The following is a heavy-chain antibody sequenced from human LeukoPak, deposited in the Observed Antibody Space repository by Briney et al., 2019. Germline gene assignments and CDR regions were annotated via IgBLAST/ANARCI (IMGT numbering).Heavy chain of an antibody. V-gene: IGHV4-38-2*02. Sequence: SETLSLTCTVSGYSISSGYYWGWIRQPPGKGLEWIGSIYHSVSTYYNPSLKSRVTISVDTSKNQFSLKLSSVTAADTAVYYCAKGYCRGNSCYDDRGAFDYWGQGTLVTVSS. CDR3: AKGYCRGNSCYDDRGAFDY. CDR2: IYHSVST. J-gene: IGHJ4*02. D-gene: IGHD2-2*01. CDR1: GYSISSGYY.